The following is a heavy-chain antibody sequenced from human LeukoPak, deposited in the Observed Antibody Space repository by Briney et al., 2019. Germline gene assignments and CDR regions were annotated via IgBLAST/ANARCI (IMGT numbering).Heavy chain of an antibody. CDR2: INWNGGST. Sequence: GGSLRLSCAASGFTFDDYGMSWVRQAPGKGLEWVSGINWNGGSTGYAGSVKGRFTISRDNAKNSLYLQMNSLRAEDTALYHCARGAIVGATGFYYYMDVWGKGTTVTISS. D-gene: IGHD1-26*01. CDR1: GFTFDDYG. CDR3: ARGAIVGATGFYYYMDV. V-gene: IGHV3-20*01. J-gene: IGHJ6*03.